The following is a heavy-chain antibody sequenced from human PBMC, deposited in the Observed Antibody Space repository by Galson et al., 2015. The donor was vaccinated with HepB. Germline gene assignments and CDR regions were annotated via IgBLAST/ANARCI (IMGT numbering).Heavy chain of an antibody. D-gene: IGHD3-22*01. V-gene: IGHV3-64D*09. CDR2: ISTAGDST. Sequence: LRLSCAVSGFTFSIYTMHWVRQAPGRGLEYVSTISTAGDSTYYADSVKGRFTISRDNSKATLYLQMSGLRAEDTAVYYCPRGGYHDYWGQGTLVTVSS. CDR1: GFTFSIYT. J-gene: IGHJ4*02. CDR3: PRGGYHDY.